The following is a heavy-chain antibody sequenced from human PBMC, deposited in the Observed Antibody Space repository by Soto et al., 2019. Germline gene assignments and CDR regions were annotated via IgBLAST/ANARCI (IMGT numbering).Heavy chain of an antibody. J-gene: IGHJ4*02. Sequence: GGSLRLSCAASVFTVSNNYMRWVRQSPGKGLEWVSLIYSGGTTHYADSVKGRFTISRDNSKNTLYLQMNSLRVEDTAVYYCARDPPGIVASGAGGWGQGTLVTLSS. CDR2: IYSGGTT. CDR3: ARDPPGIVASGAGG. CDR1: VFTVSNNY. V-gene: IGHV3-53*01. D-gene: IGHD6-13*01.